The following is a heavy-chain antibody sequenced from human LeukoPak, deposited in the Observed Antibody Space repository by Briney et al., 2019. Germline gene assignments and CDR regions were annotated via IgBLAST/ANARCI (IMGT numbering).Heavy chain of an antibody. Sequence: GGSLRLSCAASGFTFSSYEINWVRQAPGKGLEWLSHIGTGGSSIHYAASVTGRFTISRDDAKNSLYLQMNSLRVEDTAVYYCAREATTELVTVYMDVWGKGTRVTISS. CDR1: GFTFSSYE. V-gene: IGHV3-48*03. J-gene: IGHJ6*03. CDR2: IGTGGSSI. CDR3: AREATTELVTVYMDV. D-gene: IGHD4-17*01.